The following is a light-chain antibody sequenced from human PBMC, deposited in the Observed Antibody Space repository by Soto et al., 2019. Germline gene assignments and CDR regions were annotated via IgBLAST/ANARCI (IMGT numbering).Light chain of an antibody. Sequence: EIVMTQSPATLSVSPGERATLSCRASQSVSSNLAWYQQKPGQAPRLLIYGASTRATGIPARFSGRGAETEISLNISRLQDEDFAVYYCQPYNNWPPYTFGQGTKLEIK. V-gene: IGKV3-15*01. J-gene: IGKJ2*01. CDR2: GAS. CDR1: QSVSSN. CDR3: QPYNNWPPYT.